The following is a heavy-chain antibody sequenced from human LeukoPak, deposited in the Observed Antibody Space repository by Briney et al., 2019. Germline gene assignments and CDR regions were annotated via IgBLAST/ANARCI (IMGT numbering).Heavy chain of an antibody. V-gene: IGHV4-59*01. CDR2: IYCSGTT. D-gene: IGHD2-15*01. CDR3: AREDYCSGGSCYSGYFQH. J-gene: IGHJ1*01. CDR1: GGSFSSYY. Sequence: PSETLSLTCTVSGGSFSSYYLSWIRQPPGKGLEWIWYIYCSGTTNYNPSLKSRVTISVDTSKNQFSLKLSSVTAADTAVYYCAREDYCSGGSCYSGYFQHWGQGTLVTVSS.